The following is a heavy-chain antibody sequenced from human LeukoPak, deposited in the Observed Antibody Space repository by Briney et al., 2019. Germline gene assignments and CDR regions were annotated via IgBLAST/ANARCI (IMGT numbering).Heavy chain of an antibody. CDR3: ARDWGDRGYYYMDV. D-gene: IGHD2-21*01. Sequence: SETLSLTCTVSGGSISSYYWSWIRQPAGKGLEWIGRIYTSGSTNYNPSLKSRVTMSVDTSKNQFSLKLSSVTAADTAVYYCARDWGDRGYYYMDVWGKGTTVTVSS. V-gene: IGHV4-4*07. CDR1: GGSISSYY. J-gene: IGHJ6*03. CDR2: IYTSGST.